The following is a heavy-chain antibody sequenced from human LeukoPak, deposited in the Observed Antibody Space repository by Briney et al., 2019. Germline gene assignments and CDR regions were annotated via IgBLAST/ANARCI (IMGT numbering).Heavy chain of an antibody. CDR3: ARDLRGEHYYDSSGLDAFDI. CDR1: GGSISSYY. J-gene: IGHJ3*02. V-gene: IGHV4-59*12. Sequence: SETLSLTCTVSGGSISSYYWSWIRQPPGKGLEWIGYIYYSGSTNYNPSLKSRVTMSVDTSKNQFSLKLSSVTAADTAVYYCARDLRGEHYYDSSGLDAFDIWGRGTMVTVSS. CDR2: IYYSGST. D-gene: IGHD3-22*01.